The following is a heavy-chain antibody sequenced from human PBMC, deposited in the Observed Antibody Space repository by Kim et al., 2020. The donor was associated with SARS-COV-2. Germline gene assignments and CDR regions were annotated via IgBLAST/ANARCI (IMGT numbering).Heavy chain of an antibody. CDR2: IYPRGRT. V-gene: IGHV4-4*07. Sequence: GRIYPRGRTNYNPPLKSRVPMSVDTSKNQFSLKLSSVTAADTAVYYCARAFSYYYDSSGYYYYYYGMDVWGQGTTVTVSS. D-gene: IGHD3-22*01. CDR3: ARAFSYYYDSSGYYYYYYGMDV. J-gene: IGHJ6*02.